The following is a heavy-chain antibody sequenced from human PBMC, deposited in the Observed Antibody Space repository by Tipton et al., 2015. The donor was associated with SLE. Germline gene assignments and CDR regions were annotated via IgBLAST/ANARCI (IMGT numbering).Heavy chain of an antibody. J-gene: IGHJ4*02. CDR2: INHSGST. V-gene: IGHV4-34*01. CDR3: ATDYDFWSGYLGY. Sequence: TLSLTCAVYGGSFSGYYWSWIRQPPGKGLEWIGEINHSGSTNYNPSLKSRVTISVDTSKNQFSLKLSSVTAADTAVYYCATDYDFWSGYLGYGGQGTLVTVSS. D-gene: IGHD3-3*01. CDR1: GGSFSGYY.